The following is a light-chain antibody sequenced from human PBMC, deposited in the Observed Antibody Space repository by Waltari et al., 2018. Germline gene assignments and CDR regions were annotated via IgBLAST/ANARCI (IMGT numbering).Light chain of an antibody. CDR2: RDT. Sequence: WYQQKPGQSPVVVIYRDTGRPSVIPERSSGSNSGNAATLTISGTQTMDEADYYCQSGDSSTALFGGGTKLTVL. V-gene: IGLV3-1*01. CDR3: QSGDSSTAL. J-gene: IGLJ2*01.